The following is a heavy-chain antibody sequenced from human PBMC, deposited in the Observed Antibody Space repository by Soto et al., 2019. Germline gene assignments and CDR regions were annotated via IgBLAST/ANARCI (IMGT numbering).Heavy chain of an antibody. D-gene: IGHD1-26*01. CDR3: AARGIVGPIY. V-gene: IGHV4-4*02. CDR2: VYHNGNT. J-gene: IGHJ4*02. CDR1: DGSINNGDW. Sequence: QVQLQESGTGLVEPSGTLSLTCNVYDGSINNGDWCSWVRQPPGKGLEWIGEVYHNGNTNYNASRKSRVTVSVDKSRNQFSLRLTSVPPADTAVYYCAARGIVGPIYWGQGTLVTVSS.